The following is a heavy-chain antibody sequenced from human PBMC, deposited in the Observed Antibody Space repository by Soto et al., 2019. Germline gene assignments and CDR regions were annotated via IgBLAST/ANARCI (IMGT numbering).Heavy chain of an antibody. CDR2: ITASEGTT. CDR3: AKCMQAYWNYDAHHI. V-gene: IGHV3-23*01. CDR1: GFTFSTFS. D-gene: IGHD1-7*01. J-gene: IGHJ3*02. Sequence: HPGGSLRLSCAASGFTFSTFSMTWVRQAPGKGLEWVAHITASEGTTYYADSVKGRFTISRDTSSNTLYLQMNSLRAEDTALYYCAKCMQAYWNYDAHHIWGQGTMVTVSS.